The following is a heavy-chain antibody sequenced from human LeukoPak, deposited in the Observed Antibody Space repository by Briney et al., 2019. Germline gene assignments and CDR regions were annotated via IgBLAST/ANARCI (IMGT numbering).Heavy chain of an antibody. CDR1: GFTFSSYG. V-gene: IGHV3-33*01. J-gene: IGHJ4*02. Sequence: GGSLRLSCAASGFTFSSYGMHWVRQAPGKGLEWVAVIWYDGSNKYYADSVKGRFTISRDNSKNTLYLQMNSLRAEDTAVYYCARDKAVADRSFDYWGQGTLVTVSS. CDR2: IWYDGSNK. D-gene: IGHD6-19*01. CDR3: ARDKAVADRSFDY.